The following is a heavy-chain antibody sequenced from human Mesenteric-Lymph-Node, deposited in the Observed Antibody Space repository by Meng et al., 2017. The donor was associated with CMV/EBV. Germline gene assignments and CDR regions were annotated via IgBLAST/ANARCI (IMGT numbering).Heavy chain of an antibody. CDR3: TSQSSTYVSNWFDP. CDR2: ISSSSSNI. V-gene: IGHV3-21*01. J-gene: IGHJ5*02. D-gene: IGHD4-11*01. Sequence: GESLKISCAASGFTFSSYSMNWVRQAPGKGLEWVSSISSSSSNIYYADSVKGRFTISSDNANTSLYLQRNSLRAEDTAVYYCTSQSSTYVSNWFDPWGQGTLVTVSS. CDR1: GFTFSSYS.